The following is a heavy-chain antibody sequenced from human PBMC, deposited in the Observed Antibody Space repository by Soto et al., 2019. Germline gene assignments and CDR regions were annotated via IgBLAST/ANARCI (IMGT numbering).Heavy chain of an antibody. CDR2: IYYSGST. J-gene: IGHJ4*02. Sequence: SETLSLTCTVSRGSISRGTNYWAWIRQPPGKGLEWIANIYYSGSTFYNPSLKSRVTISLDTSKNQFSLKLRSVTAADTAVYFCARHEAGWYFDSWGQGTLVTVSS. D-gene: IGHD6-25*01. CDR1: RGSISRGTNY. CDR3: ARHEAGWYFDS. V-gene: IGHV4-39*01.